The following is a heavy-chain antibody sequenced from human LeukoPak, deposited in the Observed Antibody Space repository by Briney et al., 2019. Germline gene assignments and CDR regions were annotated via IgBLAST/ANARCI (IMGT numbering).Heavy chain of an antibody. CDR3: ARVVGYSYGIDAFDI. CDR1: GVTFSSYA. D-gene: IGHD5-18*01. Sequence: GGSLRLSCAASGVTFSSYAMHWGRQAPGKGLEWGAAISYDGSNKYYEDSVNRRFTISRDNSKNTLYLQMNSLRAEDTAVYYCARVVGYSYGIDAFDIWGQGTMVTVSS. V-gene: IGHV3-30*04. CDR2: ISYDGSNK. J-gene: IGHJ3*02.